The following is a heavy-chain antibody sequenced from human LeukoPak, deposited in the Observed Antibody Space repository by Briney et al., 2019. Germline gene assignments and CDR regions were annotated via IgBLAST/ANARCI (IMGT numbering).Heavy chain of an antibody. D-gene: IGHD3-22*01. V-gene: IGHV1-46*01. CDR3: ARDRSGYYDSSGYPRMDAFDI. J-gene: IGHJ3*02. Sequence: ASVKVSCKASGYTFTSYYMHWVRQAPGQGLEWMGIINPSGGSTSYAQKFQGRVTMTRDMSTSTVYMELSSLRSEDTAVYYCARDRSGYYDSSGYPRMDAFDIWGQGTMVTVSS. CDR2: INPSGGST. CDR1: GYTFTSYY.